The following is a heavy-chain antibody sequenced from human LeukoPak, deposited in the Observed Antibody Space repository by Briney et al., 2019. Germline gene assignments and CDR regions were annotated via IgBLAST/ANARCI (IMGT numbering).Heavy chain of an antibody. Sequence: ASVKDSCKASGYTFTSYAMHWVRQAPGQRLEWMGWINAGNGNTKYSQTFQGRVTITRDTSASTAYMELSSLRSEDTAVYYCARVAFGSSYWYFDLWGRGTLVTVSS. V-gene: IGHV1-3*01. D-gene: IGHD6-13*01. J-gene: IGHJ2*01. CDR3: ARVAFGSSYWYFDL. CDR1: GYTFTSYA. CDR2: INAGNGNT.